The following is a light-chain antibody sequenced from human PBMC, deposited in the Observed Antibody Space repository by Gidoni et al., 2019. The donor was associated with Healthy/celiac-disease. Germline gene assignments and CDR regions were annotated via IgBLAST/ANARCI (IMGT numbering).Light chain of an antibody. J-gene: IGLJ3*02. V-gene: IGLV1-40*01. CDR1: SSNIGAGYD. CDR3: QSYDSSLSGPHWV. CDR2: GNS. Sequence: QSVLTQPPSVSGAPGQRVTIPCTGSSSNIGAGYDVHWYQQLPGTAPKLLIYGNSNRPSGVPDRFSGPKSGTSASLAITGLQAEDEADYYCQSYDSSLSGPHWVFGGGTKLTVL.